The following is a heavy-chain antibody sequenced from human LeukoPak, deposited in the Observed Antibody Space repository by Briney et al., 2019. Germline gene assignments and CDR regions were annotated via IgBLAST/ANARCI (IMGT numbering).Heavy chain of an antibody. J-gene: IGHJ3*02. CDR1: GGSISSYY. Sequence: SETLSLTCTVSGGSISSYYWSWIRQPPGKGLEWIGRISSSGSTYYNPSLKSRVTISVDTSKNQFSLKLSSVTAADTAVYFCARGPYSYDSSGAFDIWGQGTMVTVSS. CDR3: ARGPYSYDSSGAFDI. D-gene: IGHD3-22*01. V-gene: IGHV4-4*08. CDR2: ISSSGST.